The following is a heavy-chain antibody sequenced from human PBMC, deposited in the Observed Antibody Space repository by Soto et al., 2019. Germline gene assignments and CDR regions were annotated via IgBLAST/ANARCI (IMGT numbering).Heavy chain of an antibody. D-gene: IGHD1-1*01. V-gene: IGHV3-49*03. CDR3: ARTQPPTAHRFDP. J-gene: IGHJ5*02. CDR1: GFTFGEYA. Sequence: GGSLGLSCTASGFTFGEYAMSWLRQAPGKGLEWVAYITNKASGGTTDYAASAKGRFTISRDDSKYIAYLQMNSLKTEDTAVYYCARTQPPTAHRFDPWGQGTLV. CDR2: ITNKASGGTT.